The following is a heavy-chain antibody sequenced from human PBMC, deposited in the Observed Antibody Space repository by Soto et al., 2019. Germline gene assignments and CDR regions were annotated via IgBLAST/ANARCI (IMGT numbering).Heavy chain of an antibody. CDR1: GYTFTSYY. J-gene: IGHJ4*02. CDR3: ARDRGERITIFGVVILDRYFDY. V-gene: IGHV1-46*03. D-gene: IGHD3-3*01. Sequence: ASVKVSCKASGYTFTSYYMHWVRQAPGQGLEWMGIINPSGGSTSYAQKFQGRVTMTRDTSTSTVYMELSSLRSEDTAVYYCARDRGERITIFGVVILDRYFDYWGQGTLVTXSS. CDR2: INPSGGST.